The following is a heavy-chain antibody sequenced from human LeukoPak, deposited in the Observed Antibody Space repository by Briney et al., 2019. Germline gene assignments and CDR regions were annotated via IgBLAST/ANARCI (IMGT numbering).Heavy chain of an antibody. Sequence: KASETLSLTCAVYGGSFSGYYWSWIRQPPGKGLEWIGEINHSGSTNYNPSLKSRVTISVDTSKNQFSLKLSSVTAADTAVYYCARRQAGYFDYWGQGTLVTVSS. J-gene: IGHJ4*02. D-gene: IGHD6-25*01. CDR1: GGSFSGYY. CDR2: INHSGST. CDR3: ARRQAGYFDY. V-gene: IGHV4-34*01.